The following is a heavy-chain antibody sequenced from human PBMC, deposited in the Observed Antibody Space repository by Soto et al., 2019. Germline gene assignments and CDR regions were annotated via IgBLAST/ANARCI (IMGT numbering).Heavy chain of an antibody. V-gene: IGHV1-46*01. CDR1: GYTFTSFY. CDR2: INPNGGSK. CDR3: ARGLTSGDY. Sequence: QVQLVQSGAEVKNPGASVKVSCKASGYTFTSFYLHWLRQAPGQGLEWMEIINPNGGSKNYAQNLQGRVTLTRDTSTNTVYMELSSLRSEDTAVYYCARGLTSGDYWGQGTLVTVSS. J-gene: IGHJ4*02. D-gene: IGHD7-27*01.